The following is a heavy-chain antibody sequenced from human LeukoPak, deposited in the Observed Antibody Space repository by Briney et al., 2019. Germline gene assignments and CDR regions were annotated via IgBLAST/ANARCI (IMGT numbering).Heavy chain of an antibody. Sequence: SETLSLTCAVSGGSFSGYSWSWIRQPPGKGLGWIGEINHSGSTNYDPSLKSRVTISVDTSKNQFSLKLSSVTAADTAVYYCARVRSFWTRYYYYMDVWGKGTTVTVSS. CDR3: ARVRSFWTRYYYYMDV. CDR1: GGSFSGYS. D-gene: IGHD3/OR15-3a*01. J-gene: IGHJ6*03. V-gene: IGHV4-34*01. CDR2: INHSGST.